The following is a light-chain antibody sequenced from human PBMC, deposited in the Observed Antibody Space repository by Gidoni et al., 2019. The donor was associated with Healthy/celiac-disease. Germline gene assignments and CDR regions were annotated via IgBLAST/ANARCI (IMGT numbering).Light chain of an antibody. J-gene: IGKJ2*01. V-gene: IGKV1-39*01. CDR2: PAS. CDR1: QSIRSY. Sequence: LHLTHSPPSLSASVGDSVTITCRASQSIRSYLNWYQQKSGKAPKLLIYPASSVQSGVPSRFSGSGSGTDFTRTISSLQPEDFATYYWQQSYTTPHTFGQGTKLEIK. CDR3: QQSYTTPHT.